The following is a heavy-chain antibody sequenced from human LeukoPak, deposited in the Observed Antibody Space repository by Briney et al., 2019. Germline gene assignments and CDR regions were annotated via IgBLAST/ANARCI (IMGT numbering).Heavy chain of an antibody. CDR3: ACHVLRYFDWLFS. V-gene: IGHV4-39*01. CDR1: GGSISSSSYY. CDR2: IYYSGST. J-gene: IGHJ4*02. Sequence: SETLSLTCTVSGGSISSSSYYWGWIRQPPGKGLEWIGSIYYSGSTYYNPSLKSRVTISVDTSKNQFSLKLSSVTAVDTAVYYCACHVLRYFDWLFSGGQGTLVTVSS. D-gene: IGHD3-9*01.